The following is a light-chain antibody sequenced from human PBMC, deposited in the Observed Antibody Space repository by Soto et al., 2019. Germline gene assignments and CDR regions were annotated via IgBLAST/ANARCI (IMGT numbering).Light chain of an antibody. Sequence: DIQMTQTPSSLSASVGDRVTFTCQASQDITNCLNLYHQKPGKAPKLLIYDASNLETGVPSRFSGSGSGTHFTFTISSLQPEDTATYYCQQYDILPLTFGPGTKVHIK. CDR3: QQYDILPLT. J-gene: IGKJ3*01. V-gene: IGKV1-33*01. CDR1: QDITNC. CDR2: DAS.